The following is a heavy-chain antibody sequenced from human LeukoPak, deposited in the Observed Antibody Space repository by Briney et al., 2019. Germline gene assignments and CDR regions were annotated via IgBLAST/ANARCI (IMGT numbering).Heavy chain of an antibody. CDR2: ISSSSSYI. CDR1: GFTFSIYT. CDR3: ARVLGVNYMDV. D-gene: IGHD3-10*01. J-gene: IGHJ6*03. Sequence: GGSLRLSCAASGFTFSIYTMNWVRQAPGKGLEWVSSISSSSSYIYYVDSVKGRFTITRDNAKNSLYLQMNSLRAEDTAVYYCARVLGVNYMDVWGKGTTVTVSS. V-gene: IGHV3-21*01.